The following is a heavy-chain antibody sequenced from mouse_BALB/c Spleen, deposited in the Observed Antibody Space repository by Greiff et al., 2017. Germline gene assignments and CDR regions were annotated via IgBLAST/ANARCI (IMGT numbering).Heavy chain of an antibody. CDR1: GFTFSSFG. CDR3: ARGDDWYFDV. CDR2: ISSGSSTI. J-gene: IGHJ1*01. V-gene: IGHV5-17*02. Sequence: EVHLVESGGGLVQPGGSRKLSCAASGFTFSSFGMHWVRQAPEKGLEWVAYISSGSSTIYYADTVKGRFTISRDNPKNTLFLQMTSLRSEDTAMYYCARGDDWYFDVWGAGTTVTVSS. D-gene: IGHD3-3*01.